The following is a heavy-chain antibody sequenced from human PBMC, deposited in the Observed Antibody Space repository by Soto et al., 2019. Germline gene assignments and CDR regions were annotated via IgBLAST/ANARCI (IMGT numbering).Heavy chain of an antibody. CDR3: ARDHGGRGNYYYAMDV. Sequence: ASVKVSCKASGYTFTGYYMHWVRQAPGQGLEWMGWINPNSGGTNYAQKFQGRVTMTRDTSISTAYMELSRLRSDDTAVYYCARDHGGRGNYYYAMDVWGQGXTVTVYS. D-gene: IGHD2-15*01. CDR2: INPNSGGT. CDR1: GYTFTGYY. V-gene: IGHV1-2*02. J-gene: IGHJ6*02.